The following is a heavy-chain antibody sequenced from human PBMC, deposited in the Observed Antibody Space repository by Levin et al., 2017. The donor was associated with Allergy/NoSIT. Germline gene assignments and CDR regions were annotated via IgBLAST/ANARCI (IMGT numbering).Heavy chain of an antibody. CDR1: GFTISSNY. Sequence: GESLKISCAASGFTISSNYMSWVRQAPGKGLEWVSVIYSGGSTYYADSVKGRFTISRDNSKNTLYLQMNSLRAEDTAVYYCALGGPIAAAGLLDYWGQGTLVTVSS. CDR3: ALGGPIAAAGLLDY. J-gene: IGHJ4*02. V-gene: IGHV3-53*01. CDR2: IYSGGST. D-gene: IGHD6-13*01.